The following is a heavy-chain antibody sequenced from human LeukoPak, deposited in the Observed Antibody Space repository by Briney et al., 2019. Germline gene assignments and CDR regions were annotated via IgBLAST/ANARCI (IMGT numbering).Heavy chain of an antibody. D-gene: IGHD3-10*01. CDR2: IRNDGSIK. Sequence: GGSLRLSCAASGFTFSSYGMHWVRQAPGKGLEWVAFIRNDGSIKYHADSVKDRFTISRDDPRNTLYLQMNSLRAEDTAVYYCAKENGFGELFDYWGQGTLVTVSS. J-gene: IGHJ4*02. CDR1: GFTFSSYG. V-gene: IGHV3-30*02. CDR3: AKENGFGELFDY.